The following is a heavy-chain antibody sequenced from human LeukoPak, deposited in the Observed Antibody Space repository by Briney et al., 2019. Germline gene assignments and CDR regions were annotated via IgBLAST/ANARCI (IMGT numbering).Heavy chain of an antibody. J-gene: IGHJ4*02. D-gene: IGHD3-22*01. V-gene: IGHV4-34*01. CDR2: INHSGST. CDR3: ARLPYYYDSSGYYSLYYFDY. CDR1: GGSFSGYY. Sequence: PSETLSLTCAVYGGSFSGYYWSWIRQPPGKGLEWIGEINHSGSTNYNPSLKSRVTISVDTSKNQFSLKLSSVTAADTAVYYCARLPYYYDSSGYYSLYYFDYWGQGTLVTVSS.